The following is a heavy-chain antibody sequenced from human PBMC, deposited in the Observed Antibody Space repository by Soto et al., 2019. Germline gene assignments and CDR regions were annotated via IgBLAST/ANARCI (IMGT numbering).Heavy chain of an antibody. Sequence: QLQLQESGPGLVKASETLSLTCTVSGGSISTRDSISTRSFYWGWMRQPPGKGLQWIASISYSDGILYNWSLKSRLTISVDTSKNQFSLSLRSVTAADTAVYYCASHRTFWPFDSWGQGTVVTVSS. J-gene: IGHJ4*02. CDR3: ASHRTFWPFDS. V-gene: IGHV4-39*01. CDR1: GGSISTRDSISTRSFY. CDR2: ISYSDGI. D-gene: IGHD2-8*01.